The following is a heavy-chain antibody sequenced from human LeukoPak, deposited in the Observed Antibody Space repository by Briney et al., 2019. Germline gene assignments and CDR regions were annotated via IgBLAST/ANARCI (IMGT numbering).Heavy chain of an antibody. CDR1: GFTFSGSA. V-gene: IGHV3-73*01. D-gene: IGHD3-10*01. Sequence: GGSLRLSCAASGFTFSGSAMHWVRQASGKGLEWVGRIRSKANSYATAYAASVKGRFTISRDDSKNTAYLQMNSLKTEDTAVYYCARDPSMVRGENTPYFDYWGQGTLVTVSS. J-gene: IGHJ4*02. CDR3: ARDPSMVRGENTPYFDY. CDR2: IRSKANSYAT.